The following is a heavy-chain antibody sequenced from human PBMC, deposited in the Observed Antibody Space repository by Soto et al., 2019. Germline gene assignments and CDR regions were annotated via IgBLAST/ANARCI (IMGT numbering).Heavy chain of an antibody. Sequence: SETLCLTCTVSGGSVGSGSYYWSWIRQPPGKGLEWIGYIYYSGSTNYNPSLKSRVTISVDTSKNQFSLKLSSVTAADTAVYYCARDSVSGSYLGPYYYYGMDVWGQGTTVTVSS. CDR2: IYYSGST. CDR1: GGSVGSGSYY. CDR3: ARDSVSGSYLGPYYYYGMDV. V-gene: IGHV4-61*01. D-gene: IGHD1-26*01. J-gene: IGHJ6*02.